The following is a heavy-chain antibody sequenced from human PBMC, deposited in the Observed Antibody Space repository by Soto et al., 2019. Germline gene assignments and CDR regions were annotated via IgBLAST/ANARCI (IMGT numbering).Heavy chain of an antibody. CDR2: ISGSGGST. CDR3: AKVPLYCTNGVCSPSGMDV. D-gene: IGHD2-8*01. V-gene: IGHV3-23*01. Sequence: GGSLRLSCVASGVTFSGYPMSWVRQTPGKGLQWVSAISGSGGSTYYADSVKGRFTISRDNSKNTLYLQMNSLRAEDTAVYYCAKVPLYCTNGVCSPSGMDVWGQGTTVTVSS. J-gene: IGHJ6*02. CDR1: GVTFSGYP.